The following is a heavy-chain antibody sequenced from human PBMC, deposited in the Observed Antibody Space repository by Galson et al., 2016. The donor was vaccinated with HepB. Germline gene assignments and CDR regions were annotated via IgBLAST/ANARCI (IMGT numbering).Heavy chain of an antibody. D-gene: IGHD3-22*01. CDR2: IIPVLGIP. CDR1: GGSFRSFA. J-gene: IGHJ5*02. CDR3: ATVFTYDSRGFPFDP. Sequence: QSGAEVKKPGESLKISCKASGGSFRSFAISWVRQAPGQGPEWMGGIIPVLGIPSYAQKFRGRLTITADKATSTAYMELNSLKSEDTAVYYCATVFTYDSRGFPFDPWGPGTLVTVSS. V-gene: IGHV1-69*10.